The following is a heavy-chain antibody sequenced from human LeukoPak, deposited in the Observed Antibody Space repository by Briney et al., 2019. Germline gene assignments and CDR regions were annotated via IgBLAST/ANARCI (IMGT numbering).Heavy chain of an antibody. Sequence: GGSLRLSGAASGFTFSSYGMHWVRQAPGKGLEWVAVISYDGSNKYYADSVKGRFTISRDNSKNTLYLQMNSLRAEDTAVYYCAKDYDFWSGYSSTPFDYWGQGTLVTVSS. J-gene: IGHJ4*02. CDR2: ISYDGSNK. CDR3: AKDYDFWSGYSSTPFDY. CDR1: GFTFSSYG. D-gene: IGHD3-3*01. V-gene: IGHV3-30*18.